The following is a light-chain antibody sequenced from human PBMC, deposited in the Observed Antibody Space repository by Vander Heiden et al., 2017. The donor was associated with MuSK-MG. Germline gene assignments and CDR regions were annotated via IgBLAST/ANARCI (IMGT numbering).Light chain of an antibody. CDR3: SSYTGSSTLVL. Sequence: PGQSIPISCTGSSSDVGAYKYVSWYQHRPGKAPKLIIYDVSNRPSGVSNRFSGSKSGNTASLTISGHQAEDEADYYCSSYTGSSTLVLFGGGTKLTVL. J-gene: IGLJ2*01. CDR1: SSDVGAYKY. V-gene: IGLV2-14*03. CDR2: DVS.